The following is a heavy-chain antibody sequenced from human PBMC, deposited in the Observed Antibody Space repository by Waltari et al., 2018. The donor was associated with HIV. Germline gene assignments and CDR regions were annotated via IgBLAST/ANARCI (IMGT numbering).Heavy chain of an antibody. V-gene: IGHV4-59*11. CDR3: ARVKAYYYDNSGFYFFDY. D-gene: IGHD3-22*01. CDR1: GASISDHH. CDR2: VHYTGTT. J-gene: IGHJ4*02. Sequence: QVHLQESGPGLVKPSETLSLTCSVSGASISDHHWTCIRQTPGKGLEGIGNVHYTGTTKYNPSLMSRVAISVDTSQAQFSLRLNSVTAADTAVYYCARVKAYYYDNSGFYFFDYWGRGSLVTVSS.